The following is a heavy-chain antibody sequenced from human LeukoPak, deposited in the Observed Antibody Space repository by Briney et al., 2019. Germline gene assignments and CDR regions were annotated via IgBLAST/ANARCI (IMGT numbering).Heavy chain of an antibody. D-gene: IGHD3-22*01. V-gene: IGHV3-23*01. J-gene: IGHJ4*02. CDR2: ISGSGGST. CDR1: GFTFSSYA. CDR3: ARDYYTDSSGLFDY. Sequence: GGSLRLSCAASGFTFSSYAMSWVRQAPGKGLEWVSGISGSGGSTYYADSVKGRFTISRDNSKNTLYLQMNSLRAEDTAVYYCARDYYTDSSGLFDYWGQGTLVTVSS.